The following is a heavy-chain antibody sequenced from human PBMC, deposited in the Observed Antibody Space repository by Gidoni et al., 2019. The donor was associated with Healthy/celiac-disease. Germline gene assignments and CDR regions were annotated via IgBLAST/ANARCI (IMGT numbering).Heavy chain of an antibody. CDR3: ARDLGYSYGPTGLDY. CDR2: ISSSSSYI. J-gene: IGHJ4*02. V-gene: IGHV3-21*01. D-gene: IGHD5-18*01. CDR1: GFTFRRYS. Sequence: EVQLVESGGGLVKPGGSLRLSCAASGFTFRRYSMNWGRQAQGKGLEWVSSISSSSSYIYYADSVKGRFTISRDNAKNSLYLQMNSLRAEDTAVYYCARDLGYSYGPTGLDYWGQGTLVTVSS.